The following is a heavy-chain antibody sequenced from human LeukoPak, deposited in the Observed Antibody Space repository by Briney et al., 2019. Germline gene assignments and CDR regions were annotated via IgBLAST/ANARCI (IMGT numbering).Heavy chain of an antibody. J-gene: IGHJ3*02. D-gene: IGHD6-19*01. CDR3: ARPSGWSGYDI. V-gene: IGHV5-10-1*01. CDR2: IDPGDSAT. CDR1: GYSFTNYW. Sequence: GGSLKISCQASGYSFTNYWITWVRQVPGKGLEWMGRIDPGDSATNYGPSFQGHVIISADRSTTTAYLHFNSLEASATALYYCARPSGWSGYDIWGQGTMVIVSS.